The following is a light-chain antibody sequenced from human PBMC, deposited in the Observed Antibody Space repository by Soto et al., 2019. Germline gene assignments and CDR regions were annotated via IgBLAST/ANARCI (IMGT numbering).Light chain of an antibody. J-gene: IGKJ1*01. CDR3: QQYNNWPRT. Sequence: EIVMTQSPATLSVSPGERATLSCRASQSVSSDLAWYHQNSGQAPRLLIYGASTRATGIPARFSGSGSGTEFTLTINSLQSEDFAVYYCQQYNNWPRTFGQGTKVDIK. V-gene: IGKV3-15*01. CDR1: QSVSSD. CDR2: GAS.